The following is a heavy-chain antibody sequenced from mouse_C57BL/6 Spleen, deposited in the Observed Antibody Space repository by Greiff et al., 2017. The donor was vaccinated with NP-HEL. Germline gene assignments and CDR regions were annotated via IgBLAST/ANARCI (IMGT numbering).Heavy chain of an antibody. CDR3: ARGAGTRYFDY. CDR2: IDPSDSYT. D-gene: IGHD4-1*01. CDR1: GYTFTSYW. J-gene: IGHJ2*01. Sequence: QVQLQQPGAELVMPGASVKLSCKASGYTFTSYWMHWVKQRPGQGLEWIGEIDPSDSYTNYNQKFKGKSTLTVDKSSSTAYMQLSSLTSEDSAVYDCARGAGTRYFDYWGQGTTLTVSS. V-gene: IGHV1-69*01.